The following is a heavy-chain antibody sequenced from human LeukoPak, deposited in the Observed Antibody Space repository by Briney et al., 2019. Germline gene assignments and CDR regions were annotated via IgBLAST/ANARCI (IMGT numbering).Heavy chain of an antibody. J-gene: IGHJ4*02. CDR1: GGTFSSYT. D-gene: IGHD1-26*01. CDR2: IIPILGIA. CDR3: ARDLLSAGATLGLGY. Sequence: ASVKASCKASGGTFSSYTISWVRQAPGQGLEWMGRIIPILGIANYAQKFQGRVTITADKSMSTAYMELSSLRSEDTAVYYCARDLLSAGATLGLGYWGQGTLVTVSS. V-gene: IGHV1-69*04.